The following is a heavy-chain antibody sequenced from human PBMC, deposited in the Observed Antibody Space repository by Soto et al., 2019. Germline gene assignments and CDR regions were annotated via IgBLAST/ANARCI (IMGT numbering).Heavy chain of an antibody. CDR3: AKGGEYCSGGSCYSRFYYYYMDV. D-gene: IGHD2-15*01. CDR1: GFTFGTYA. V-gene: IGHV3-23*01. CDR2: ISGSGGST. J-gene: IGHJ6*03. Sequence: GGSLRLSCSASGFTFGTYAMSWVRQAPGKGLEWVSAISGSGGSTYYADSVKGRFTISRDNSKNTLYLQMNSLRAEDTAVYYCAKGGEYCSGGSCYSRFYYYYMDVWGKGTTVTVSS.